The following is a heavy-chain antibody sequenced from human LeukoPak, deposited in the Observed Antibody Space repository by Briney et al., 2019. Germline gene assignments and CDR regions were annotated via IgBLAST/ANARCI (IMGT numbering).Heavy chain of an antibody. J-gene: IGHJ4*02. D-gene: IGHD6-19*01. CDR2: IYYSGST. CDR3: ARHGGHIAVAGSLDY. Sequence: SETLSLTCTVSGGSISSYYWSWIRQPPGKGLEWIGYIYYSGSTNYNPSLKSRVTISVDTSKNQFSLKLSSVTAADTAVYYCARHGGHIAVAGSLDYWGQGTLVTVSS. CDR1: GGSISSYY. V-gene: IGHV4-59*08.